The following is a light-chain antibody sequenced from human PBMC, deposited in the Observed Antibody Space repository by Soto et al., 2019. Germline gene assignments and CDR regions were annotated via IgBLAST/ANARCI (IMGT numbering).Light chain of an antibody. CDR1: SAHSSYA. CDR3: QTWGTDIPV. V-gene: IGLV4-69*01. Sequence: QLVLTQSPSVSASLGASVKLTCTLSSAHSSYAIAWHQQQPERGPRFLLKLNSDGSHNKGDGIPDRFSGSSSGAERFLTISSLQSEDEAEYYCQTWGTDIPVFGTGTKVTVL. CDR2: LNSDGSH. J-gene: IGLJ1*01.